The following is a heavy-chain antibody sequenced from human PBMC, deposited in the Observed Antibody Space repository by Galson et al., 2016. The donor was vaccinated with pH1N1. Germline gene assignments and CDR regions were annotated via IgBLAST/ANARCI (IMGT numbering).Heavy chain of an antibody. V-gene: IGHV4-38-2*02. CDR3: ASAGYGYFGSASYPRHYYYYCMDV. D-gene: IGHD3-10*01. Sequence: SETLSLTCTVSGYSISSGYSWAWIRQPPGKGLERIGSIYHSGSTYYNPSLKSRVTTSVDTSKNQFSLKLSSVTATATAVYYCASAGYGYFGSASYPRHYYYYCMDVWGKGTTVTVSS. CDR1: GYSISSGYS. J-gene: IGHJ6*03. CDR2: IYHSGST.